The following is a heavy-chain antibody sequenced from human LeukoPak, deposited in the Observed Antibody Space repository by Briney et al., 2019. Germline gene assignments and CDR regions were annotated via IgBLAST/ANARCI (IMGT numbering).Heavy chain of an antibody. Sequence: ASVKVSCKASGYTFSDFYIHWVRQAPGQGLEWMGWINPNSGGTNYAQKFQGRVTMTRDTSISTAYMELSKLISDDTAMYYCAKGDWEVPLFPDYWGQGTLVTVSS. CDR3: AKGDWEVPLFPDY. V-gene: IGHV1-2*02. CDR1: GYTFSDFY. J-gene: IGHJ4*02. CDR2: INPNSGGT. D-gene: IGHD1-26*01.